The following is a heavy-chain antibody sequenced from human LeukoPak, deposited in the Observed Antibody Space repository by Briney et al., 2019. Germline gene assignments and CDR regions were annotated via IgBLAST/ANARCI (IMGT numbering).Heavy chain of an antibody. Sequence: PGGSLRLSCAASGFTFSSDWMHWVRHAPGKGLVWVSRINDDGRNIGYAESVKGRFTISRDNAKNTLYLQMNSLRAEDTAVYYCARVPGYSGYFYGMDVWGQGTTVTVSS. CDR3: ARVPGYSGYFYGMDV. CDR1: GFTFSSDW. J-gene: IGHJ6*02. D-gene: IGHD5-12*01. V-gene: IGHV3-74*01. CDR2: INDDGRNI.